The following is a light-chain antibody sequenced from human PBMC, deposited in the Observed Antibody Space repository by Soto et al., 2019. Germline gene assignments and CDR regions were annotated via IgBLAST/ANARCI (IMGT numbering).Light chain of an antibody. CDR2: LGS. CDR3: MQALQTPIFT. J-gene: IGKJ3*01. V-gene: IGKV2-28*01. CDR1: QSLLHSNGYNY. Sequence: DFVMTQSPLSLPVTPGEPASISCRSSQSLLHSNGYNYLDWYLQKPGQSPQLLFCLGSNRASGVPDRFSGSGSGTDFTVKISSVEAEDVGVYYCMQALQTPIFTFGPGTNV.